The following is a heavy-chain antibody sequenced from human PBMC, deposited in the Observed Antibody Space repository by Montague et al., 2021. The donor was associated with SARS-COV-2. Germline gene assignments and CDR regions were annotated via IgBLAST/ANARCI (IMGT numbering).Heavy chain of an antibody. CDR3: ARGEYSGYDFPSGMDV. J-gene: IGHJ6*02. D-gene: IGHD5-12*01. Sequence: SLRLSCAASGFTFSSYWMHWVRQAPGKGLVWVSRINSDVSNTSXXXSXXXRFPISRDNAKNTLYLQMNSLRAEDTAVYYCARGEYSGYDFPSGMDVWGQGTTVTVSS. V-gene: IGHV3-74*01. CDR2: INSDVSNT. CDR1: GFTFSSYW.